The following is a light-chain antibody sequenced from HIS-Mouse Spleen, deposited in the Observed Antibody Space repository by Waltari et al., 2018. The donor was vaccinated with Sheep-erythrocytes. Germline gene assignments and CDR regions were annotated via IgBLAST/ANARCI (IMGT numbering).Light chain of an antibody. CDR3: CSYAGSYNHV. CDR2: EVS. CDR1: SSDVGGYNY. J-gene: IGLJ1*01. V-gene: IGLV2-8*01. Sequence: QSALTQPPSASGYPGQSVTISCTGNSSDVGGYNYVSWYQQHQGKAPKLMIYEVSKRPSGVPDRFSGSKSGNTASLTVSGLQAEDEADYYCCSYAGSYNHVFATGTKVTVL.